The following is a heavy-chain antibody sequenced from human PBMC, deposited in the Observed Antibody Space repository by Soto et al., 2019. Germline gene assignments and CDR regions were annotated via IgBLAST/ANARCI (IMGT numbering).Heavy chain of an antibody. J-gene: IGHJ6*02. CDR3: ARDLGGFSDFWSGYSHYGMDV. V-gene: IGHV4-61*01. CDR2: IYYSGST. D-gene: IGHD3-3*01. CDR1: GGSVSSGSYY. Sequence: SETLSLTCTVSGGSVSSGSYYWSWIRQPPGKGLEWIGYIYYSGSTNYNPSLKSRVTISVDTSKNQFSLKLSSVTAADTAVYYCARDLGGFSDFWSGYSHYGMDVWGQGTTVTVSS.